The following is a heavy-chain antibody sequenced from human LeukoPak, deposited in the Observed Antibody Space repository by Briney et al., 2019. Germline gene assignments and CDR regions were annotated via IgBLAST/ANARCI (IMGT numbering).Heavy chain of an antibody. CDR2: ISSSSRYI. D-gene: IGHD6-19*01. CDR3: ARGGSSGLFDY. CDR1: GFTFSSYS. J-gene: IGHJ4*02. V-gene: IGHV3-21*01. Sequence: GGSLRLSYAASGFTFSSYSMNWVRQAPGKGLEWVSSISSSSRYIYYADSVKGRFTISRDNAKNSLYLQMNSLRAEDTAVYYCARGGSSGLFDYWGQGTLVTVSS.